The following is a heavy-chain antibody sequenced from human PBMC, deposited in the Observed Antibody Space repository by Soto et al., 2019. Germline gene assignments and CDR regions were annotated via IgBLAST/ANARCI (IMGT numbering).Heavy chain of an antibody. D-gene: IGHD2-8*02. J-gene: IGHJ4*02. CDR3: ARDRVYTGGSDADY. CDR2: INTGSGYT. Sequence: QVHLVHSGAELKKPGSSVRVSCKTSGYTVSNYAISWVRKAPGQGLEWMGWINTGSGYTNYAHDRVTMTKDASTYTAYLEVTSLRSDDTAIYYCARDRVYTGGSDADYWGQGTLVTVSS. V-gene: IGHV1-18*01. CDR1: GYTVSNYA.